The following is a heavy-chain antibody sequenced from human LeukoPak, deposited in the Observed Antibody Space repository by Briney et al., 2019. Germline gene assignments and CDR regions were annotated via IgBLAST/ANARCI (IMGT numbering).Heavy chain of an antibody. V-gene: IGHV4-34*01. J-gene: IGHJ4*02. Sequence: SETLSLTCAVYGGSFSGYYWSWIRQPPGKGLEWIGEINHSGSTNYNPSLKSRVTISVDTSKNQFSLKLSSVTAADTAVYYCVRGLTDFDYWGQGTLVTVSS. D-gene: IGHD2-21*02. CDR2: INHSGST. CDR3: VRGLTDFDY. CDR1: GGSFSGYY.